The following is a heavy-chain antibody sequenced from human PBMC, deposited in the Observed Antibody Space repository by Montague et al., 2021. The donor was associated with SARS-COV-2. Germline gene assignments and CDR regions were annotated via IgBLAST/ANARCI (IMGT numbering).Heavy chain of an antibody. CDR1: GGSISSSSYY. CDR3: ARRLNYDILTGGALQYYYGMDV. D-gene: IGHD3-9*01. Sequence: SETLSLTCTVSGGSISSSSYYWGWIRQPPGKGPEWIGSIYYSGSTYYNPSLKNRVTISVDTSKNQFSLKLSSVTAADTAVYYCARRLNYDILTGGALQYYYGMDVWGQGTTVTVSS. V-gene: IGHV4-39*01. CDR2: IYYSGST. J-gene: IGHJ6*02.